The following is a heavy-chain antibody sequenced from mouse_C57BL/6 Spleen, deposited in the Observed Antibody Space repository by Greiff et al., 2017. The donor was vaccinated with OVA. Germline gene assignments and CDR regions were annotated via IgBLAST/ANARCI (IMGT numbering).Heavy chain of an antibody. CDR3: ARGAY. Sequence: QVQLQQSGAELVRPGASVKLSCKASGYTFTDYYINWVKQRPGQGLEWIARIYPGSGNTYYNEKFKGKATLTAEKSSSTAYMQLSSLTSEDSAFYFCARGAYWGQGTLVTVSA. J-gene: IGHJ3*01. CDR2: IYPGSGNT. V-gene: IGHV1-76*01. CDR1: GYTFTDYY.